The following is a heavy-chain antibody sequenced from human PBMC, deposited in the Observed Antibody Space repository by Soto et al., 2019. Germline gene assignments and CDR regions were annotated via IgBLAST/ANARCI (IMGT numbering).Heavy chain of an antibody. CDR1: GFTFSNYG. V-gene: IGHV3-30*03. Sequence: QVQLVESGGGVVQPGRSLRLSCTASGFTFSNYGMHWVRQAPGKGLEWVAVISFDGRNKYYADSVKGRFTISRDNSKNPLYMQMNSLGAEATAVYSCADPDDYWGQGTLVTVSS. CDR3: ADPDDY. J-gene: IGHJ4*02. CDR2: ISFDGRNK.